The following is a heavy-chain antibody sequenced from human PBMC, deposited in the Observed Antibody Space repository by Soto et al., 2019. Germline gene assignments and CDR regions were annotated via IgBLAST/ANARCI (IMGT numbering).Heavy chain of an antibody. CDR3: ARVDVKYGYSSSLRA. V-gene: IGHV4-61*01. CDR2: IYYSGST. J-gene: IGHJ6*02. Sequence: SETLSLTCTVSGGSVSSGSYYWSWIRQPPGKGLEWIGYIYYSGSTNYNPSLKSRVTISVDTSKNQFSLKLSSVTAADTAVYYCARVDVKYGYSSSLRAWGQGTTVTVSS. D-gene: IGHD6-13*01. CDR1: GGSVSSGSYY.